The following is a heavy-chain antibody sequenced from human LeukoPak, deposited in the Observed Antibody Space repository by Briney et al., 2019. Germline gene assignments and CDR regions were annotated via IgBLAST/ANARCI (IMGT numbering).Heavy chain of an antibody. CDR2: ISSSSSYT. Sequence: EGSLRLSCAASGFTFSDYYMSWIRQAPGKGLEWVSYISSSSSYTNYADSVKGRFTISRDNAKNSLYLQMNSLRAEDTAVYYCARDPSGYYYYGMDVWGKGTTVTVSS. J-gene: IGHJ6*04. V-gene: IGHV3-11*06. CDR1: GFTFSDYY. CDR3: ARDPSGYYYYGMDV.